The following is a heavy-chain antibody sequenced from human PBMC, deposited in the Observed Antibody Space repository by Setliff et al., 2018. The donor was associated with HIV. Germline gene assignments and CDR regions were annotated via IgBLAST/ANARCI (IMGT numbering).Heavy chain of an antibody. Sequence: SETLSLTCTVSGASISTYYWSWIRQPPGKGLEWIGYIFYSGSSNYNPSLKSRATMSVDTSKNQFSLKLSSVTAADTAVYYCARDFRIGWAVQDYWYFDLWGRGTLVTVSS. CDR1: GASISTYY. J-gene: IGHJ2*01. D-gene: IGHD1-26*01. CDR2: IFYSGSS. CDR3: ARDFRIGWAVQDYWYFDL. V-gene: IGHV4-59*12.